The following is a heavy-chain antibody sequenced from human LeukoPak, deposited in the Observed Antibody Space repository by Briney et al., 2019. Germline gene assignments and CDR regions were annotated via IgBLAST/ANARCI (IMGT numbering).Heavy chain of an antibody. CDR1: GASFNSDDQY. D-gene: IGHD3-22*01. V-gene: IGHV4-31*03. J-gene: IGHJ4*02. Sequence: SETLSLTCTVSGASFNSDDQYWNWIRQSPGKGLEWSGSIHPSGMLYNNPSLESRVTMSRDTSKNQFSLNLNSVTAADTAVYFCSRGLDSRKLGYWGQGVLVTVSS. CDR2: IHPSGML. CDR3: SRGLDSRKLGY.